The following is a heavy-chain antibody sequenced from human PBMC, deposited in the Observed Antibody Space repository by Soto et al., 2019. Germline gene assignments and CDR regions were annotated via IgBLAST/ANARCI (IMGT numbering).Heavy chain of an antibody. V-gene: IGHV1-3*01. Sequence: ASVKVSCKASGYTFTSYAMHWVRQAPGQRLEWMGWINAGNGNTKYSQKFQGRVTITRDTSASTAYMELSSLRSEDTAVYYCARAELRFLEWLWGAFGIWGQGTMVTVSS. CDR1: GYTFTSYA. CDR2: INAGNGNT. J-gene: IGHJ3*02. CDR3: ARAELRFLEWLWGAFGI. D-gene: IGHD3-3*01.